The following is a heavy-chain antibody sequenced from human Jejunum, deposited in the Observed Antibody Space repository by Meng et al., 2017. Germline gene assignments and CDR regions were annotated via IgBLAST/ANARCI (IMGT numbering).Heavy chain of an antibody. D-gene: IGHD1-1*01. J-gene: IGHJ2*01. V-gene: IGHV4-31*01. CDR3: ARVNWTSSYWYFDL. CDR1: GASMSSGNYY. Sequence: QMHLQESGPGLVKPSQTLSLTCTVSGASMSSGNYYWTWIRQHSGKGLEWIGYIYYSGSTYYNPSLQSLVTISIDMSENQFSLKLTSVTAADTAVYYCARVNWTSSYWYFDLWGRGTLVTVSS. CDR2: IYYSGST.